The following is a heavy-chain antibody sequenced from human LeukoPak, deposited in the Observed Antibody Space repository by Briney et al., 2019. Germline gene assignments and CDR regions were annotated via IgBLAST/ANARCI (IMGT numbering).Heavy chain of an antibody. V-gene: IGHV3-23*01. CDR2: ISGSGGST. CDR1: GFTFSSYA. D-gene: IGHD3-9*01. CDR3: AKVPYYDILTGYNYYYYYIDV. J-gene: IGHJ6*03. Sequence: GGSLRLSCAASGFTFSSYAMSWVRQAPGKGLEWVSAISGSGGSTYYADSVKGRFTISRDNSKNTLYLQMNSLRAEDTAVYYCAKVPYYDILTGYNYYYYYIDVWGKGTTVTVSS.